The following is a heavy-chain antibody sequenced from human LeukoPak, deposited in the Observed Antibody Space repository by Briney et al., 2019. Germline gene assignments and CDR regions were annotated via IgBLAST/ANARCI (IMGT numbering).Heavy chain of an antibody. CDR2: INHSGST. V-gene: IGHV4-34*01. CDR3: ASSGRSDY. D-gene: IGHD1-26*01. CDR1: GGSFSGYY. Sequence: PSETLSLTCAVYGGSFSGYYWSWIRQPPGKGLEWIGEINHSGSTSYNPSLKSRVTISVDTSKNQFSLKLSSVTAADTAVYYCASSGRSDYWGQGTLVTVSS. J-gene: IGHJ4*02.